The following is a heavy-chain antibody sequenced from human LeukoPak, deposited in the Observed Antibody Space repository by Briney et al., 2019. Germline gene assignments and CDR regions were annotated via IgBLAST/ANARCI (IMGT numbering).Heavy chain of an antibody. CDR3: ARTSVVPAATRDCDY. V-gene: IGHV4-34*01. Sequence: SETLSLTCAIYGGSFGGYYWSWIRQPPGKGLEWIGEINHSGSTNYNPSLKSRVTISVDTSKNQFSLKLSSVTAADTAVYYCARTSVVPAATRDCDYWGQGTLVTVSS. J-gene: IGHJ4*02. CDR1: GGSFGGYY. D-gene: IGHD2-2*01. CDR2: INHSGST.